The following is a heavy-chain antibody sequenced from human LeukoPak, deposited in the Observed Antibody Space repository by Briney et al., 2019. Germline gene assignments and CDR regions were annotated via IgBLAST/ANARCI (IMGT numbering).Heavy chain of an antibody. CDR3: ARRFDDYSNPTNQYYYYYGMDV. D-gene: IGHD4-11*01. J-gene: IGHJ6*02. CDR2: INHSGST. CDR1: GGSFSGYY. V-gene: IGHV4-34*01. Sequence: SETLSLTCAVYGGSFSGYYWSWIRQPPGKGLEWIGEINHSGSTNYNPSLKSRVTISVDTSKNQFSLKLSSVTAADTAVYYCARRFDDYSNPTNQYYYYYGMDVWGQGTTVTVSS.